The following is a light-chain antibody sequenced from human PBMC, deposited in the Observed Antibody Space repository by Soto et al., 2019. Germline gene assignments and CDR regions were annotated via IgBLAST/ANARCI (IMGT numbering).Light chain of an antibody. CDR3: ATWDSSLSAGV. Sequence: QSVLTQPPSVSAAPGQKVTISCSGSSSNIGNNYVSWYQHLPGTAPKLLMYDNNKRPSGIPDRFSGSKSGTSATLGITGLQTGDEADYYCATWDSSLSAGVFGGGTQLTVL. CDR1: SSNIGNNY. CDR2: DNN. J-gene: IGLJ2*01. V-gene: IGLV1-51*01.